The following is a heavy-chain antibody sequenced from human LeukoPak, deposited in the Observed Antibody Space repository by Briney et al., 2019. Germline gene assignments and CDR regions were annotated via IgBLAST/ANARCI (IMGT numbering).Heavy chain of an antibody. CDR2: IIPIFGTA. CDR3: ARVGYSYGTTYHY. V-gene: IGHV1-69*05. Sequence: GASVKVSCKTSGGTLSRFAISWVRQAPGQGLEWMGEIIPIFGTASYAQKFQGRVTMTRNSSISTAYMELSSLRSEDTAVYYCARVGYSYGTTYHYWGQGTLVTVSS. J-gene: IGHJ4*02. CDR1: GGTLSRFA. D-gene: IGHD5-18*01.